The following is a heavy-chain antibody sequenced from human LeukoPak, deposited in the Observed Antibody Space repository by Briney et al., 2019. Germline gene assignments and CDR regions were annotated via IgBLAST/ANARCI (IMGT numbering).Heavy chain of an antibody. Sequence: PGGSLRLSCAASGFTFDDYTMPWVRQALGKGLEWVSLISWDGGSTYYADSVKGRFTISRDNSKNSLYLQMNSLRTEDTALYYCAKPLAAGGTYYYYGMDVWGQGTTVTVSS. CDR3: AKPLAAGGTYYYYGMDV. CDR2: ISWDGGST. J-gene: IGHJ6*02. CDR1: GFTFDDYT. D-gene: IGHD1-7*01. V-gene: IGHV3-43*01.